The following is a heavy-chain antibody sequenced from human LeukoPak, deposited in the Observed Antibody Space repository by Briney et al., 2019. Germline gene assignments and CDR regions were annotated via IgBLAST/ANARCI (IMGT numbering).Heavy chain of an antibody. CDR2: ITWNSGSL. CDR1: GFTFDGYA. CDR3: AKVSVVVVAATQYFDY. V-gene: IGHV3-23*01. Sequence: GGSLRPSCVVSGFTFDGYAMHWVRQAPGKGLEWVSGITWNSGSLDYADSVKGRFTISRDNSKNTLYLQMNSLRAEDTAVYYCAKVSVVVVAATQYFDYWGQGTLVPVSS. J-gene: IGHJ4*02. D-gene: IGHD2-15*01.